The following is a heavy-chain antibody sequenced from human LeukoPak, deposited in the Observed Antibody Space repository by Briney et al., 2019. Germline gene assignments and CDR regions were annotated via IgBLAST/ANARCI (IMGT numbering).Heavy chain of an antibody. CDR2: ISSSSSYI. D-gene: IGHD4-23*01. CDR1: GFTFSSYS. J-gene: IGHJ4*02. Sequence: GGSLRLSCAAPGFTFSSYSMNWVRQAPGKGLEWVSSISSSSSYIYYADSVKGRFTISRDNAKNSLYLQMNSLRAEDTAVYYCARDADYGGNAHDYWGQGTLVTVSS. V-gene: IGHV3-21*01. CDR3: ARDADYGGNAHDY.